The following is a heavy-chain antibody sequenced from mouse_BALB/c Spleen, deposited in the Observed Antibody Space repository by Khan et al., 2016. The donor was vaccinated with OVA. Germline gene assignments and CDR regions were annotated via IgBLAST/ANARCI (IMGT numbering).Heavy chain of an antibody. J-gene: IGHJ4*01. V-gene: IGHV2-3*01. CDR1: GFSLTSYG. CDR2: IWGDGNT. Sequence: QVQLKQSGPGLVAPSQSLSITCTVSGFSLTSYGVSWVRQPPGKGLEWLGVIWGDGNTNFHSALRSRLSISKDNSKSQVFLKLNSLQTDDTATYYWAKDRGYYAVDYGGQGTSVTVSS. CDR3: AKDRGYYAVDY.